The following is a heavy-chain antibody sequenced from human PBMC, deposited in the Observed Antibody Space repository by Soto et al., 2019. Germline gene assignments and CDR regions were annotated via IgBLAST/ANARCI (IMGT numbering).Heavy chain of an antibody. V-gene: IGHV4-30-2*01. J-gene: IGHJ3*02. CDR3: ATVGGGDAFDI. Sequence: QLQLQESGSGLVKPSQTLSLTCAVSGGSISSGVYSCSWICQPPGKGLDWIGYIYLSGSTYYNPSLKSRVTISVDRSKNQFSLKLSSVTAADTAKYYCATVGGGDAFDIWGQGTMVTVSS. CDR2: IYLSGST. CDR1: GGSISSGVYS. D-gene: IGHD3-16*01.